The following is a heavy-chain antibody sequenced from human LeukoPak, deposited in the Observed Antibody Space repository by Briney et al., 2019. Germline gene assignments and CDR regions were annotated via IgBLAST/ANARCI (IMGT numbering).Heavy chain of an antibody. CDR2: ISWRNIDI. CDR3: AKEGYDYVWGSYRYTLDY. V-gene: IGHV3-11*06. J-gene: IGHJ4*02. D-gene: IGHD3-16*02. Sequence: GGSLRLSCAASGFTFSDYYMSWIRQAPGKRLEWVSSISWRNIDIEYADSVKGRFTISRDNSKGTLYLQMNSLRAEDTAVYYCAKEGYDYVWGSYRYTLDYWGQGTLVTVSS. CDR1: GFTFSDYY.